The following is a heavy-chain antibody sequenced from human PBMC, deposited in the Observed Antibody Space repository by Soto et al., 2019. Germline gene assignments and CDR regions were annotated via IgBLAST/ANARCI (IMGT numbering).Heavy chain of an antibody. CDR2: INPSGRTI. D-gene: IGHD6-19*01. J-gene: IGHJ5*02. CDR1: GFTFSSFE. Sequence: GGSLRLSCVASGFTFSSFEMNCIRQPPGKGPEGIVVINPSGRTISYADSVKGRFTISRDNAENSVYLQMSSLRDEDTAMYYCARYNGWYSYNWFDPWGQGTLVTVSS. CDR3: ARYNGWYSYNWFDP. V-gene: IGHV3-48*03.